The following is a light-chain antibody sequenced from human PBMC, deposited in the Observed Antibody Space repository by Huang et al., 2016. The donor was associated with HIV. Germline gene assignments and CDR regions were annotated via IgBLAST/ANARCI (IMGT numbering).Light chain of an antibody. V-gene: IGKV1-9*01. Sequence: IQLPQSPSSLSATVGDRVTITCRASQGISSYLAWYQQKPGKAPKLLIYTASNLQSVVPSRFSGSGSGTDFTLTISSLQPEDFATYYCQQLNSYPRTFGQGTKVEIK. CDR2: TAS. CDR3: QQLNSYPRT. J-gene: IGKJ1*01. CDR1: QGISSY.